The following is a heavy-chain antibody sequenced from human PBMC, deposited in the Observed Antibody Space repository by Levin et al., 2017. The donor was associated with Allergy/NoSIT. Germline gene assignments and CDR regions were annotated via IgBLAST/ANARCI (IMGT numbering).Heavy chain of an antibody. CDR1: GGTFSSYA. Sequence: KISCKASGGTFSSYAISWVRQAPGQGLEWMGGIIPIFGTANYAQKFQGRVTITADESTSTAYMELSSLRSEDTAVYYCARTMAFRRDFDYWGQGTLVTVSS. CDR2: IIPIFGTA. CDR3: ARTMAFRRDFDY. D-gene: IGHD5-24*01. J-gene: IGHJ4*02. V-gene: IGHV1-69*01.